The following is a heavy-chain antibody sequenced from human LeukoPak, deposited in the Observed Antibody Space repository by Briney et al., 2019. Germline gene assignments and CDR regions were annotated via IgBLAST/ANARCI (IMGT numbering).Heavy chain of an antibody. V-gene: IGHV4-61*02. CDR2: ISSSATT. J-gene: IGHJ3*01. D-gene: IGHD3-10*01. CDR1: CGSINSDNYY. CDR3: AREWSF. Sequence: PSETLSLTCSVSCGSINSDNYYWNWIRQPAGKGLEWIGRISSSATTNYNPSLNSRVTISLDTSKNQFSLMLNSVTAADTAVYYCAREWSFWGQGTKVTVS.